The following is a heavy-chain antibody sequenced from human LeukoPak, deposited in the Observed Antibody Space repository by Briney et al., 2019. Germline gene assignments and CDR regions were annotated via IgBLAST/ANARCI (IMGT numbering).Heavy chain of an antibody. D-gene: IGHD2-2*01. V-gene: IGHV4-59*12. CDR1: GGSISSYY. J-gene: IGHJ6*03. CDR2: IYYSGST. Sequence: PSETLSLTCTVSGGSISSYYWSWIRQPPGRGLEWIGYIYYSGSTNYNPSLKSRVTISVDTSKNQFSLKLSSVTAADTAVYYCAREASSPPAGGFYYYYMDVWGKGTTVTVSS. CDR3: AREASSPPAGGFYYYYMDV.